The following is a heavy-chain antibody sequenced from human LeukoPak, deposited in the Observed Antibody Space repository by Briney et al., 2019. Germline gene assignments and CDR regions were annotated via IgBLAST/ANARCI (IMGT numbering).Heavy chain of an antibody. D-gene: IGHD4-23*01. J-gene: IGHJ6*03. CDR3: ARDSDDYGGNFHYYYYMDV. CDR1: GCTFSSYA. Sequence: SVKVSCKASGCTFSSYAISWVRMAPRAGLERVGRVSPIFGKANYAQKLQGRLTITTHESTSTAYMELSSLRSEDTAVYYCARDSDDYGGNFHYYYYMDVWGKGTTVTVSS. V-gene: IGHV1-69*05. CDR2: VSPIFGKA.